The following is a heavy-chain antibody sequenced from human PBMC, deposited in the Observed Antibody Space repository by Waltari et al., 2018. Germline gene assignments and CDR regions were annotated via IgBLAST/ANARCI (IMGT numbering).Heavy chain of an antibody. J-gene: IGHJ4*02. CDR3: ASIIDYGAYFDY. V-gene: IGHV4-39*01. Sequence: QLQLQESGPGLVKPSETLSLTCTVSGGSISSSSYYWGWIRQPPGKGLDWIGSIYYSGSSYYKPSLKSRVTIYVDTSKNQFSLKRSSVTAADTAVYYCASIIDYGAYFDYWGQGALVTVSS. CDR1: GGSISSSSYY. D-gene: IGHD4-17*01. CDR2: IYYSGSS.